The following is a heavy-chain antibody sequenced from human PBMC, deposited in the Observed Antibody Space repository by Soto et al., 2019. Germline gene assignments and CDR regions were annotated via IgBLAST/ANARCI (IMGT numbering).Heavy chain of an antibody. D-gene: IGHD5-12*01. V-gene: IGHV3-64*01. Sequence: GGSLRLSCAASGFTFSSYAMHWVRQAPGKGLEYVSAISSNGGSTYYANSVKGRFTISRDDSKNTLYLQMGSLRAEDMAVYYCARDLSGYQDYWGQGTLVTVSS. CDR1: GFTFSSYA. CDR2: ISSNGGST. CDR3: ARDLSGYQDY. J-gene: IGHJ4*02.